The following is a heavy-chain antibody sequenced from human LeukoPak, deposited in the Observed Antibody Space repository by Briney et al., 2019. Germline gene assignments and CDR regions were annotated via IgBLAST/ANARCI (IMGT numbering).Heavy chain of an antibody. D-gene: IGHD2-15*01. CDR2: IYYSGST. CDR1: GCTISSYY. Sequence: SETLSLTCTASGCTISSYYWSWIRQPPGKGLEWIGYIYYSGSTNYNPSLKSRVTISVDTSKNQFSLKLSSVTAADTAVYYCARGGGYGEYYYYYYGMDVWGQGTTVTVSS. J-gene: IGHJ6*02. CDR3: ARGGGYGEYYYYYYGMDV. V-gene: IGHV4-59*01.